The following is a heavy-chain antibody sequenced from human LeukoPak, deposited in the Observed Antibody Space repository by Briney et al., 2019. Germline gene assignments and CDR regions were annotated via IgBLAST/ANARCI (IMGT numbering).Heavy chain of an antibody. CDR1: GFTVSSSH. CDR2: LYSGGNT. Sequence: GGPLRLSCAVSGFTVSSSHMSWVRQAPGKGLEWVSVLYSGGNTFYEDSVKGRFTISRDNSKNTLYLQMNSLRAEDTAVYYCATQNWGSRAFDYWGQGTLVTVSS. D-gene: IGHD7-27*01. CDR3: ATQNWGSRAFDY. J-gene: IGHJ4*02. V-gene: IGHV3-66*01.